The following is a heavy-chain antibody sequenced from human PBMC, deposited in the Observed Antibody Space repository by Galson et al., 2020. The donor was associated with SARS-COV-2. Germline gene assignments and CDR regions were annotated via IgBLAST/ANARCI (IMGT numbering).Heavy chain of an antibody. CDR1: GFTFSSYA. CDR3: ARDSYFYDILTGYYNWGQTYYYYYYMDV. Sequence: SCAASGFTFSSYAMHWVRQAPGKGLEWVAVISYDGSNKYYADSVKGRFTISRDNSKNTLYLQMNSLRAEDTAVYYCARDSYFYDILTGYYNWGQTYYYYYYMDVWGKGTTVTVSS. CDR2: ISYDGSNK. J-gene: IGHJ6*03. V-gene: IGHV3-30*01. D-gene: IGHD3-9*01.